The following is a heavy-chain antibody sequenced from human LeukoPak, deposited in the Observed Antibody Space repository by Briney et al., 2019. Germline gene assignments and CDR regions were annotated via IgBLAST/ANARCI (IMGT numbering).Heavy chain of an antibody. CDR2: INHSGST. CDR3: ARGISGASSTGYTTLVDY. V-gene: IGHV4-34*01. Sequence: SETLSLTCAVYGGSFSGYYWSWIRQPPGKGLEWIGEINHSGSTNYNPSLKSRVTISVDTSKNQFSLKLSSVTAADTAVYYCARGISGASSTGYTTLVDYWGQGTLVTVSS. J-gene: IGHJ4*02. D-gene: IGHD2-2*02. CDR1: GGSFSGYY.